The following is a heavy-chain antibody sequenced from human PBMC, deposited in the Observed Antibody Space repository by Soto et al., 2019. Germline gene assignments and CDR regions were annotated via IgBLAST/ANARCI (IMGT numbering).Heavy chain of an antibody. V-gene: IGHV3-23*01. J-gene: IGHJ4*02. CDR3: AKDKGPAQITMIVAY. D-gene: IGHD3-22*01. CDR2: ISGSGGST. CDR1: GFTFTHSS. Sequence: PGGSLRLSCAASGFTFTHSSMTWVRQAPGKGLEWVSGISGSGGSTYYADSVKGRFTISRDNSKNTLYLQMNSLRAEDTAVYYCAKDKGPAQITMIVAYWGQGTLVTVSS.